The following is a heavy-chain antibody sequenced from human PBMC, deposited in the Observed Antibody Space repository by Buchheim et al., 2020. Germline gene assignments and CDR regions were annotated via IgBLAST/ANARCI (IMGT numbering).Heavy chain of an antibody. Sequence: EVQLVESGGGLVQPGGSLRLSCAASGFTFSIYWMTWVRQAPGKGLEWVANIKQDGSEKYYVDSVKGRFTISRDNAKNSLYLQMNSLTAEDTAVYYCARGFCSGSSCYWFAQWGQGTL. CDR2: IKQDGSEK. CDR1: GFTFSIYW. V-gene: IGHV3-7*01. D-gene: IGHD2-15*01. CDR3: ARGFCSGSSCYWFAQ. J-gene: IGHJ5*02.